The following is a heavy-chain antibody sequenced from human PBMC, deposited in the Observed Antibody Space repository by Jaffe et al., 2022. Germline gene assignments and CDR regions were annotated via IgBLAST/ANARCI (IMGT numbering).Heavy chain of an antibody. D-gene: IGHD1-26*01. CDR1: GFTVSSNY. J-gene: IGHJ3*02. V-gene: IGHV3-66*02. CDR2: IYSGGST. CDR3: ARDTGSGSHRNAARGKDAFDI. Sequence: EVQLVESGGGLVQPGGSLRLSCAASGFTVSSNYMSWVRQAPGKGLEWVSVIYSGGSTYYADSVKGRFTISRDNSKNTLYLQMNSLRAEDTAVYYCARDTGSGSHRNAARGKDAFDIWGQGTMVTVSS.